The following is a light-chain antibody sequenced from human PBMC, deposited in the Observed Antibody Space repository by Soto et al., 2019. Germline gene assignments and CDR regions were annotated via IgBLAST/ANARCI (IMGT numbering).Light chain of an antibody. CDR3: QQYNNWPPG. J-gene: IGKJ5*01. Sequence: EIVMTQSPATLSVSPGERATLSCWATQSVSSNLAWYQQKPGQAPRHLIYGASTRASGIPARFSGSGSGTEFTLTVSSLQSEDIAVYYCQQYNNWPPGFGQGTRLEIK. CDR2: GAS. CDR1: QSVSSN. V-gene: IGKV3-15*01.